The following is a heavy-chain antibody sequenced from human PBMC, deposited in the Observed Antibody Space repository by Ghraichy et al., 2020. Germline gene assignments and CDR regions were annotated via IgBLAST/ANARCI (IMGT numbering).Heavy chain of an antibody. CDR2: IRYDGSNK. CDR1: GFTFSSYG. D-gene: IGHD5-18*01. J-gene: IGHJ4*02. V-gene: IGHV3-30*02. CDR3: AKDHSYGSFHFDY. Sequence: GGSLRLSCAASGFTFSSYGMHWVRQAPGKGLEWVAFIRYDGSNKYYADSVKGRFTISRDNSKNTLYLQMNSLRAEDTAVYYCAKDHSYGSFHFDYWGQGTLVTVSS.